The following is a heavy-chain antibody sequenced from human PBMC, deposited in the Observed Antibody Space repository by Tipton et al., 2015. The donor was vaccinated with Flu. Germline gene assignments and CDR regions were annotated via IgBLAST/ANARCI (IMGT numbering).Heavy chain of an antibody. CDR2: IRTRHNNFAT. V-gene: IGHV3-73*01. Sequence: SLRLSCAASGFTFSGSAMHWVRQASGKGLEWIGRIRTRHNNFATTYGRSVKGRFTISRDDSKNTAFLRMNSLQIDDTAVYYCTRTWDGEDYDPDFDHWGQGILVTVSS. CDR3: TRTWDGEDYDPDFDH. J-gene: IGHJ4*02. D-gene: IGHD3-22*01. CDR1: GFTFSGSA.